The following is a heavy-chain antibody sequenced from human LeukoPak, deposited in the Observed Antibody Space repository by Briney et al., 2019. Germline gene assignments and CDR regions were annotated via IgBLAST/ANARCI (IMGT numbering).Heavy chain of an antibody. Sequence: SETLSLTCAVYGGSFSGYYWSWIRQPPGKGLEWIGEINHSGSTNCNPSPKSRVTISVDTSKNQFSLKLSSVTAADTAVYYCARYLQTYYYDSSGYYYGAFDIWGQGTMVTVSS. J-gene: IGHJ3*02. D-gene: IGHD3-22*01. CDR2: INHSGST. CDR1: GGSFSGYY. V-gene: IGHV4-34*01. CDR3: ARYLQTYYYDSSGYYYGAFDI.